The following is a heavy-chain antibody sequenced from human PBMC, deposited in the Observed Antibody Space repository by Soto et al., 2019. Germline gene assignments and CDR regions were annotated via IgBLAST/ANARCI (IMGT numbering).Heavy chain of an antibody. D-gene: IGHD6-6*01. V-gene: IGHV1-18*01. CDR3: AREAGIAARVIGWCDP. CDR1: GYTFTSYG. J-gene: IGHJ5*02. CDR2: ISAYNGNT. Sequence: QVQLVQSGAEVKKPGASVKVSCKASGYTFTSYGISWVLQAPGQGLEWMGWISAYNGNTNYAQKLKGRVTMTTDTSTRTAYMELRSLRSDDTAVYYCAREAGIAARVIGWCDPWGQGNLVPVSS.